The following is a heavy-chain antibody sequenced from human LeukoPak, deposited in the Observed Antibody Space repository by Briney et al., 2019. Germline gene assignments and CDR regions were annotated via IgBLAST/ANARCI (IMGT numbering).Heavy chain of an antibody. J-gene: IGHJ6*03. CDR3: ARLGSVGYYNYQYMDF. D-gene: IGHD3-10*01. CDR1: GGSFSGYY. Sequence: SESLSLTSAVYGGSFSGYYWSVIRQPPGKGLEWIGEINDIGDTNYDPSLRSRVTISVDTSKNQFSLSLTAATAADTAVYFCARLGSVGYYNYQYMDFWGHGTTVTASS. CDR2: INDIGDT. V-gene: IGHV4-34*01.